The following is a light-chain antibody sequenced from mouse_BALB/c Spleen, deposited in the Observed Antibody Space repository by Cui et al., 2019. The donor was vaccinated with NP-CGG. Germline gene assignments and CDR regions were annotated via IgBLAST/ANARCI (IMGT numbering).Light chain of an antibody. J-gene: IGLJ1*01. CDR1: TGTVTTSNY. CDR2: GTN. Sequence: QAVVTQESELTTSPGETVTLTCRSSTGTVTTSNYANWAQEKPDHLFTGLIGGTNNRAPGVPARFSGSLIGDKAALTITGAQTEDEAIYFCALWYSNHWVFGGGTKLTVL. CDR3: ALWYSNHWV. V-gene: IGLV1*01.